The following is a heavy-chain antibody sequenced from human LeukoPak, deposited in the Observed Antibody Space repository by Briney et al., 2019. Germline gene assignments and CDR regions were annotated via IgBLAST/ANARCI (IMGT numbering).Heavy chain of an antibody. D-gene: IGHD3-22*01. V-gene: IGHV4-59*12. CDR3: ARDSTYYYDSTGYYRGAFDI. Sequence: SETLSLTCTVSGGSISGYSWSWIRQPPGKGLDLIGYIFNNGSVNYNPSLKSRVTISVDTSKNQFSLKLNSVTAADTAVYYCARDSTYYYDSTGYYRGAFDIWGQGTLVTVSS. CDR1: GGSISGYS. CDR2: IFNNGSV. J-gene: IGHJ3*02.